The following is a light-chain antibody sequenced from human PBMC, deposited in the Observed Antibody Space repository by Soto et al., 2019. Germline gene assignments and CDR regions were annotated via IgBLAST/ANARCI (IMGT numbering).Light chain of an antibody. CDR1: SSDVGGYNY. V-gene: IGLV2-14*01. Sequence: QSALTQPASVSGSPGQSITISCTGTSSDVGGYNYVSWYQQHPGKAPKLIIYEVSNRPSEISTRFSGYKSGNTASLTISGLQAEDEADYYCSSYTSGSTYVFGTGTKVTAL. CDR2: EVS. J-gene: IGLJ1*01. CDR3: SSYTSGSTYV.